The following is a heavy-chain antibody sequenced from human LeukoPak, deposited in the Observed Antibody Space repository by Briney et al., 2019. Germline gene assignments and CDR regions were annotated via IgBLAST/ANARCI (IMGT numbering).Heavy chain of an antibody. J-gene: IGHJ4*02. Sequence: ASVKVSCKASGGTFSNYAISWVRQAPGQGLEWMGRIIPIFGTANYAQKFQGRVTITTDESTSTAYMELSSLRSEDTAVYYCASGSYYYDSSGYRVFDYWGQGTLVTVSS. V-gene: IGHV1-69*05. CDR2: IIPIFGTA. CDR1: GGTFSNYA. D-gene: IGHD3-22*01. CDR3: ASGSYYYDSSGYRVFDY.